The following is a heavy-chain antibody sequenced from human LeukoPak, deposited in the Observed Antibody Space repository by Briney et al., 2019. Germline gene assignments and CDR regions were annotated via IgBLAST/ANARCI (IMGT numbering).Heavy chain of an antibody. D-gene: IGHD2-15*01. Sequence: PGGSLRLSCAASGFTFSSYSMNWVRQAPGKGLEWVSSISSSSSYIYYADSVKGRFTISRDNYKNMVYLQMNNLRADDTAVYYCAKSVVVITFRFDDWGQGALVTVSS. CDR1: GFTFSSYS. J-gene: IGHJ4*02. CDR3: AKSVVVITFRFDD. V-gene: IGHV3-21*04. CDR2: ISSSSSYI.